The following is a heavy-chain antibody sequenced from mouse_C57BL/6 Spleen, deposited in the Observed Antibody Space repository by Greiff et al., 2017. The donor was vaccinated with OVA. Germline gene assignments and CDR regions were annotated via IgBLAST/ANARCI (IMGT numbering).Heavy chain of an antibody. CDR1: GYTLTSYW. CDR3: AREGIYDGTGY. D-gene: IGHD2-3*01. J-gene: IGHJ2*01. CDR2: IYPSDSET. V-gene: IGHV1-61*01. Sequence: QVQLQQPGAELVRPGSSVKLSCKASGYTLTSYWMDWVKQRPGQGLEWIGNIYPSDSETHYNQKFKDKATLTVDKSSSTAYMQLSSLTSEDSAVYYCAREGIYDGTGYWGQGTTLTVSS.